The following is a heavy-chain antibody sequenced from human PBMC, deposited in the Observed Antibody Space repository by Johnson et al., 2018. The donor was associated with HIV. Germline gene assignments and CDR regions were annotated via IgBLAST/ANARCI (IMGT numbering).Heavy chain of an antibody. Sequence: VQLVESGGGLVQPGGSLIVSCEASGLTFSDYYMSWIRQAPGRGLEWVSVIYSGGNTYCADSVKGRFTISRDNYKNTLYLQMNSLRAEDTAVYYCAKLGPLTLELQNDAFDIWGQGTMVTVSS. CDR1: GLTFSDYY. CDR3: AKLGPLTLELQNDAFDI. D-gene: IGHD1-7*01. J-gene: IGHJ3*02. CDR2: IYSGGNT. V-gene: IGHV3-66*01.